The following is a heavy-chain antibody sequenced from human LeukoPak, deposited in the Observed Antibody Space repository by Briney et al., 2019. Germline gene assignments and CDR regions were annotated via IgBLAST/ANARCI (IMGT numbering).Heavy chain of an antibody. J-gene: IGHJ4*02. Sequence: ALVKVSCKASGYTFTVYYMHWVRQAPGQGLEWMGWINPNSGGTNYAQKFQGRVTMTRDTSISTAYMELSRLRSDDTAVYYCARGEDLWYYYDSSGYYDYWGQGTLVTVSS. D-gene: IGHD3-22*01. CDR2: INPNSGGT. CDR1: GYTFTVYY. V-gene: IGHV1-2*02. CDR3: ARGEDLWYYYDSSGYYDY.